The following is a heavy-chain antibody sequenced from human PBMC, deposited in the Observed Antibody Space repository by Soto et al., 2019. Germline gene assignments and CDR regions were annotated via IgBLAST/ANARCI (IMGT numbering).Heavy chain of an antibody. D-gene: IGHD2-21*02. Sequence: QVQLMQSGAEVKKPGASVKVSCKASGDTFTDYYIHWVRQAPGQGLEWMGTVNPSGGHTTYAQHFLGRVTKTRDTSTSTLYMELTSLTSEDTAVYYCPRGGHVVVVTAALDYWGQGTLVTVSS. V-gene: IGHV1-46*01. CDR1: GDTFTDYY. J-gene: IGHJ4*02. CDR3: PRGGHVVVVTAALDY. CDR2: VNPSGGHT.